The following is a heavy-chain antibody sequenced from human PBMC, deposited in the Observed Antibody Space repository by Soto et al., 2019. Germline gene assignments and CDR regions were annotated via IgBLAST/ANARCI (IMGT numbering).Heavy chain of an antibody. Sequence: GGSLRLSCVASGFTFSSYGMTWVRQAPGKGLEWVSGITNSGGSTYYGDSVKGRLTISRDNSKNTLYLQMNSLRAEDTAVYYCARDYSSYGPFDYWGQGTLVTSPQ. CDR1: GFTFSSYG. V-gene: IGHV3-23*01. CDR2: ITNSGGST. D-gene: IGHD5-18*01. J-gene: IGHJ4*02. CDR3: ARDYSSYGPFDY.